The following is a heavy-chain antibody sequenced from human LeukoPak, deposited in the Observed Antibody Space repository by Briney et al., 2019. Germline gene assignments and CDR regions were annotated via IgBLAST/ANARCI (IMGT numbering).Heavy chain of an antibody. J-gene: IGHJ4*02. CDR3: AKDRLYYGSGSYYAVFGD. V-gene: IGHV3-30*02. CDR2: IRYDGSNK. D-gene: IGHD3-10*01. Sequence: GGSLKLFYEASGFTFSSYGMHWVRQAPGKGLEWVAFIRYDGSNKYYADSVKGRFTISRDNSKNTLYLQMNSLRAEDTAVYYCAKDRLYYGSGSYYAVFGDWGQGTLATVSS. CDR1: GFTFSSYG.